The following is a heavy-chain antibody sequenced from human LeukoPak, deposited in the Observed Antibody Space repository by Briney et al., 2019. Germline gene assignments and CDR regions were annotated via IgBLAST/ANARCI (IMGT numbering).Heavy chain of an antibody. J-gene: IGHJ6*03. Sequence: SETLSLTCTVSGGSISSSNYHWGWIRQPPGKGLEWIGSIYYSGSTYYNPSLKSRVTISVDTSKNQFSLKLSSVTAADTAVYYCAANGDGYSYGSPPYYYYMDVWGKGTTVTVSS. V-gene: IGHV4-39*07. CDR2: IYYSGST. CDR1: GGSISSSNYH. D-gene: IGHD5-18*01. CDR3: AANGDGYSYGSPPYYYYMDV.